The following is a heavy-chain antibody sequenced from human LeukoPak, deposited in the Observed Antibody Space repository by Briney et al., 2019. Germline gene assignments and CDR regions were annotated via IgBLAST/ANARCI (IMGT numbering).Heavy chain of an antibody. CDR2: INSDGSRT. D-gene: IGHD6-6*01. J-gene: IGHJ5*02. Sequence: GGSLRLSCAASGFTSSSYWMHWVRHAPGKGLVWVSRINSDGSRTSYADSVKGRFTISRDNVKNTLYLQMNSLRVEDTAVYYCAGDGSSSTLVSLNWFDRWGQGTLVTVSS. V-gene: IGHV3-74*01. CDR3: AGDGSSSTLVSLNWFDR. CDR1: GFTSSSYW.